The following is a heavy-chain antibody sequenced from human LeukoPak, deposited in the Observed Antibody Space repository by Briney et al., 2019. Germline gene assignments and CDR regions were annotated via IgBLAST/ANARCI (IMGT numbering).Heavy chain of an antibody. CDR1: RFTFSDYY. CDR2: ISSSGSTI. V-gene: IGHV3-11*04. Sequence: GGSLRLSCAASRFTFSDYYMNWIRQAPGKGLEWVSCISSSGSTIYYADSVKGRFTISRDNAKNSLYLQMNSLRAEDTAVYYCARGKNGDYAWGDDAFDIWGQGTMVTVSS. D-gene: IGHD4-17*01. J-gene: IGHJ3*02. CDR3: ARGKNGDYAWGDDAFDI.